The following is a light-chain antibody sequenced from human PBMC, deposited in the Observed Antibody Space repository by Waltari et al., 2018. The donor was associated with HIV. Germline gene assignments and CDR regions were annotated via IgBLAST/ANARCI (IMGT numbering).Light chain of an antibody. J-gene: IGKJ5*01. Sequence: EIVMIQSPLSLPVTPGEPASISCRSSQSLLQSNGYNYLDWYLQKPGQSPQLLIYLGSNRASGVPDRFSGSGSGTDFTLTISRVEAEDVGVYYCMQALQRITFGQGTRLEIK. CDR1: QSLLQSNGYNY. CDR3: MQALQRIT. CDR2: LGS. V-gene: IGKV2-28*01.